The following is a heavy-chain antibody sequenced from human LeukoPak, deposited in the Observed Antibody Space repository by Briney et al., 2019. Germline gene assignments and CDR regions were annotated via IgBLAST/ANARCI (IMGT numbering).Heavy chain of an antibody. D-gene: IGHD2-15*01. CDR1: GGSISSYY. J-gene: IGHJ4*02. Sequence: SETLSLTCTVSGGSISSYYWSWIRQPAAKGLEWIGRIYTSGSTNYNPSLKSRVTRAVDTSKNQFSLKLSSVTAADTAVYYCARGAPGYCSGGSCYTTFFDYWGQGTLVTVSS. CDR3: ARGAPGYCSGGSCYTTFFDY. CDR2: IYTSGST. V-gene: IGHV4-4*07.